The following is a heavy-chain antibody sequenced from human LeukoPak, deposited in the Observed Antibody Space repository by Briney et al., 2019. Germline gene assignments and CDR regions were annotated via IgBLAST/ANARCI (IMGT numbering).Heavy chain of an antibody. CDR2: IKQDGSDK. CDR3: ARWATSFDL. Sequence: GGSLRLSCAASGFTFGNYWMSWVRQAPGKGLEWVANIKQDGSDKYYVDSVTGRFTISRDNAKNALYLQMNSLRAEDTAVYYCARWATSFDLWGQGTLVTVSS. J-gene: IGHJ4*02. V-gene: IGHV3-7*01. CDR1: GFTFGNYW. D-gene: IGHD6-6*01.